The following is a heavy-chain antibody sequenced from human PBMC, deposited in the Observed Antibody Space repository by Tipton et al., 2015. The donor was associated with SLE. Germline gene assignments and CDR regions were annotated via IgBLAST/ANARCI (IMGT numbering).Heavy chain of an antibody. J-gene: IGHJ2*01. CDR1: GFIFEDYA. CDR3: VRKTPQNWYFDL. CDR2: ITWNSASL. V-gene: IGHV3-9*01. Sequence: SLRLSCTASGFIFEDYAMHWVRQVPGKGLEWVSGITWNSASLVYVDSVKGRFTISRDNAKNSLYLQMNSLRPEDTAFYHCVRKTPQNWYFDLWDRGTLVTVSS.